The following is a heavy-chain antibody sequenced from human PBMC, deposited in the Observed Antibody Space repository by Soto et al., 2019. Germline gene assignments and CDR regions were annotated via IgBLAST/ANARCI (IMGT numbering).Heavy chain of an antibody. V-gene: IGHV3-30*18. D-gene: IGHD1-7*01. CDR1: GFTFSSYG. J-gene: IGHJ4*02. Sequence: VQLVESGGGVVQPGRSLRLSCAASGFTFSSYGMHWVRQAPGKGLEWVAVISYDGSNKYYADSVKGRFTISRDNSKNTLYLQMNSLRAEDTAVYYCAKSMAVGLELIDYWGQGTLVTVSS. CDR3: AKSMAVGLELIDY. CDR2: ISYDGSNK.